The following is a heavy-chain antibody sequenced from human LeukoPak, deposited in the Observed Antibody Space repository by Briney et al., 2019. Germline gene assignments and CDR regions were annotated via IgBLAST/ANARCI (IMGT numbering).Heavy chain of an antibody. D-gene: IGHD1-26*01. CDR2: INPNSGGT. V-gene: IGHV1-2*02. CDR1: GYTFTGYY. Sequence: ASVKVSCKASGYTFTGYYMHWVRQAPGQGLEWMGWINPNSGGTNYAQKFQGRVTMTRDTSISTAYMELSRLRSDDTAVYYCARDIGWELDRDWFDPWGQGTLVTVSS. CDR3: ARDIGWELDRDWFDP. J-gene: IGHJ5*02.